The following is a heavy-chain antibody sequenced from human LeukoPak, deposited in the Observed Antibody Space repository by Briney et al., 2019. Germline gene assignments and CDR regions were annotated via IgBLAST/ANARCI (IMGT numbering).Heavy chain of an antibody. J-gene: IGHJ6*04. CDR3: ARERRRYYGSGSYYPLGGMDV. CDR2: INHSGST. D-gene: IGHD3-10*01. CDR1: GGSFSGYY. Sequence: SETLSLTCAVYGGSFSGYYWSWIRQPPGKGLEWVGEINHSGSTNYNPSLKSRVTISVDPSKNQFSLKLSSLTAADTAVYYCARERRRYYGSGSYYPLGGMDVWGKGTTVTVSS. V-gene: IGHV4-34*01.